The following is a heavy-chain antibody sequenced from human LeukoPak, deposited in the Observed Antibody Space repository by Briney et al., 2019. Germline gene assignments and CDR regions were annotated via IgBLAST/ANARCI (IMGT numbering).Heavy chain of an antibody. CDR3: ARHRRDGYNFGGFSAVDY. J-gene: IGHJ4*02. D-gene: IGHD5-24*01. V-gene: IGHV4-39*01. Sequence: SETLSLTCTVSGGSISSSSYYWGWIRQPPGKGLEWIGSIYYSGSTYYNPSLKSRVTISVDTSKNQFSLKLSSVTAADTAVYYCARHRRDGYNFGGFSAVDYWGQGTLVTVSS. CDR2: IYYSGST. CDR1: GGSISSSSYY.